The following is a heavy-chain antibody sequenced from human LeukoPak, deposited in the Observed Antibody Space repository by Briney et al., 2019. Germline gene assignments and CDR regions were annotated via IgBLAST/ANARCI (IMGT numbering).Heavy chain of an antibody. J-gene: IGHJ4*02. CDR1: GFTFSSYG. CDR2: ISGSGGST. V-gene: IGHV3-23*01. CDR3: GRDPDHGAVDY. Sequence: GGSLRLSCAASGFTFSSYGMSWVRQAPGKGLEWVSAISGSGGSTYYADSVKGRFTISRDNSKNTLYLQMNSLRVEDTAVYYCGRDPDHGAVDYWGQGTLVTVS. D-gene: IGHD3-16*01.